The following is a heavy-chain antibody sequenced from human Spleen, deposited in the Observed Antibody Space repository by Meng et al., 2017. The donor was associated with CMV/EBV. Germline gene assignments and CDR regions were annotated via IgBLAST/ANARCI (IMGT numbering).Heavy chain of an antibody. CDR2: ISYDGSNK. CDR1: GFTFSSYA. J-gene: IGHJ6*02. V-gene: IGHV3-30*04. CDR3: ARDDRYSYGEQYYYYYYGMDV. D-gene: IGHD5-18*01. Sequence: GESLKISCAASGFTFSSYAMHWVRQAPGKGLEWVAVISYDGSNKYYADSVKGRFTISRDNSKNTLYLQMNSLRAEDTAVYYCARDDRYSYGEQYYYYYYGMDVWGQGTTVTVSS.